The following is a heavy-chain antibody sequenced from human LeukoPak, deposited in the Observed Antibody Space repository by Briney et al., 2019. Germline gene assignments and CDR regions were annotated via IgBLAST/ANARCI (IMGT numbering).Heavy chain of an antibody. J-gene: IGHJ4*02. CDR1: GFTFSDAW. CDR2: ISSNGGST. V-gene: IGHV3-64D*06. D-gene: IGHD5-12*01. Sequence: HPGGSLRLSCAASGFTFSDAWMSWVRQAPGKGLEYVSAISSNGGSTYYADSVKGRFTISRDNSKNTLYLQMSSLRAEDTAVYYCVKGGGSSDYWGQGTLVTVSS. CDR3: VKGGGSSDY.